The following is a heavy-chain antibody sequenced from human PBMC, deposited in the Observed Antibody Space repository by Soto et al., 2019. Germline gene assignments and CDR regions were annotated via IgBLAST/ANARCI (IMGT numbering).Heavy chain of an antibody. J-gene: IGHJ6*02. D-gene: IGHD4-4*01. CDR2: IWYDGSNK. Sequence: VGSLRLSCAASGFTFSRFGMHWVRQAPGKGLEWVAVIWYDGSNKYYADSVKGRFTISRDNSKNTLSLQMNSLRTEDTAIYYCARGNYGYCYGMDVWGQGTTVTVSS. CDR3: ARGNYGYCYGMDV. CDR1: GFTFSRFG. V-gene: IGHV3-33*01.